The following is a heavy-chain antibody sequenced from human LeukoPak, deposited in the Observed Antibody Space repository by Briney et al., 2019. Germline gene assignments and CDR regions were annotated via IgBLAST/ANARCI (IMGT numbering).Heavy chain of an antibody. CDR3: AREGYSSSNDY. D-gene: IGHD6-6*01. CDR2: ISSSSSYI. Sequence: GGSLRLSCADSGFTFSSYSMKWVRQAPGKGLEWVSSISSSSSYIYYADSVKGRFTISRDNAKNSLYLQMNSLRAEDTAVYYCAREGYSSSNDYWGQGTLVTVSS. V-gene: IGHV3-21*01. J-gene: IGHJ4*02. CDR1: GFTFSSYS.